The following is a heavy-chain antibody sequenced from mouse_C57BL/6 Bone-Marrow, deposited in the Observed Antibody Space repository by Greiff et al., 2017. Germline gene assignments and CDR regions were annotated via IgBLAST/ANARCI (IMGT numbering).Heavy chain of an antibody. V-gene: IGHV1-69*01. CDR3: ARAYDYDGVDD. CDR1: GYTFTSYW. Sequence: VQLQQPGAELVMPGASVKLSCKASGYTFTSYWMHWVKQRPGQGLEWIGEIDPSDSYTNYNQKFKGKSTLTVDKSSSTAYMQLSSLTSEDAAVYYCARAYDYDGVDDGGQGTTLTVSS. CDR2: IDPSDSYT. J-gene: IGHJ2*01. D-gene: IGHD2-4*01.